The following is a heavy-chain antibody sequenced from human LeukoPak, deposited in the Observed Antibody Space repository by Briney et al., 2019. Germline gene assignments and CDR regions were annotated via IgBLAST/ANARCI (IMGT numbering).Heavy chain of an antibody. V-gene: IGHV1-18*01. CDR1: GYTFTSYG. J-gene: IGHJ6*02. Sequence: ASVKVSCKASGYTFTSYGISWVRQAPGQGLEWMGWISAYNGNANYAQKFQGRVTITADESTSTAYMELSSLRSEDTAVYYCAVVTTVVNTGYYYGMDVWGQGTTVTVSS. D-gene: IGHD4-23*01. CDR2: ISAYNGNA. CDR3: AVVTTVVNTGYYYGMDV.